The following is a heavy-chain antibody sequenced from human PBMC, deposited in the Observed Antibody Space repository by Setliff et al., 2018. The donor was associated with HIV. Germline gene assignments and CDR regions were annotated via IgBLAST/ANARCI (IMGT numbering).Heavy chain of an antibody. Sequence: PSETLSLTCTVSGGSIRSDSYYWTWIRQPAGEGLEWIGRIYSSGNTNYNPSLESRVTRSVDTSKNQFSLKRSSVTAADTAVYYCAREEKLSAVAGTMYYYYAMDVWDQGTTVTVSS. V-gene: IGHV4-61*02. CDR1: GGSIRSDSYY. J-gene: IGHJ6*02. D-gene: IGHD6-19*01. CDR2: IYSSGNT. CDR3: AREEKLSAVAGTMYYYYAMDV.